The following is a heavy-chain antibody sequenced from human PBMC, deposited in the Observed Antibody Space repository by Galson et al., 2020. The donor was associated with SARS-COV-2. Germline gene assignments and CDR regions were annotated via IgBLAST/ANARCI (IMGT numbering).Heavy chain of an antibody. CDR2: FDPADGET. CDR1: GNTITDLS. CDR3: ATTHPYQLLFGGWFDP. V-gene: IGHV1-24*01. Sequence: MVYCKVSGNTITDLSMHWVRQAPGKGLEWMGGFDPADGETTYAQKFQGRVTMTEDTSTDTAYMELSSLRSEDTAVYYCATTHPYQLLFGGWFDPWGQGTLVTVSS. J-gene: IGHJ5*02. D-gene: IGHD2-2*01.